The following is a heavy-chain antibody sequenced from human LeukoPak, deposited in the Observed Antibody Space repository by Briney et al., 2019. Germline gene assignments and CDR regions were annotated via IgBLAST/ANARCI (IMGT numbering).Heavy chain of an antibody. CDR2: INHSGST. CDR3: ARLVVPAASFDY. CDR1: GGSFSGYY. Sequence: KPSETLSLTCAVYGGSFSGYYWSWIRQPPGKGLEWIGEINHSGSTNYNPSLKSRVTISVDTSKNQFSLKLSSVTAADTAVYYCARLVVPAASFDYWGQGTLVTVSS. J-gene: IGHJ4*02. V-gene: IGHV4-34*01. D-gene: IGHD2-2*01.